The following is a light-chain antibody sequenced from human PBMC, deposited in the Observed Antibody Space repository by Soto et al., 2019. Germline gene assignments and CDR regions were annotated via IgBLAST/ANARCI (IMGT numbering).Light chain of an antibody. Sequence: QLVLTQSPSASASLGASVKLTCTLSSGHSSNAIAWHQQQPEKGPRFLMKLNSDGSHNKGDGVPDRFSGSSSGAERYLTISGLQSEDEADYYCQTWGTGIQVFGGGTKLTVL. CDR3: QTWGTGIQV. V-gene: IGLV4-69*01. CDR2: LNSDGSH. J-gene: IGLJ2*01. CDR1: SGHSSNA.